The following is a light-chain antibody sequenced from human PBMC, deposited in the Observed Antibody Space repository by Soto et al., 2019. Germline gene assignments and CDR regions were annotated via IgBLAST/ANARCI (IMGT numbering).Light chain of an antibody. V-gene: IGKV1-5*03. CDR1: QNIGRW. CDR2: MAS. J-gene: IGKJ1*01. CDR3: QQYNTYSRT. Sequence: DIQMTQSPSTLSASVGDRVTITCRASQNIGRWLAWYQGKPGKAPKLLIYMASTLEFGVPSRFSGSASGTEFTLTISSLQPDDFATYYFQQYNTYSRTFGQGTMVEV.